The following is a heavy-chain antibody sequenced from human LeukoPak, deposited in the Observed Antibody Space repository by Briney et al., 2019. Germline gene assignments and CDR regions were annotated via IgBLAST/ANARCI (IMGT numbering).Heavy chain of an antibody. V-gene: IGHV1-18*01. CDR1: GYTFTSYG. CDR2: ISAYNGNT. D-gene: IGHD3-22*01. Sequence: ASVKVSCKASGYTFTSYGISWVRQAPGQGLEGMGWISAYNGNTNYAQKLQGRVTMTTDTSTSTAYMELRSLRSDDTAVYYCARVVVGYYDSSGYYFDYWGQGTLVTVSS. CDR3: ARVVVGYYDSSGYYFDY. J-gene: IGHJ4*02.